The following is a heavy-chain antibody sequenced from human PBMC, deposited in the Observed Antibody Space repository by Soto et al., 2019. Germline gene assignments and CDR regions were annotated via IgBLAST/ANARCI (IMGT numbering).Heavy chain of an antibody. Sequence: QVQLVESGGGVVQPGRSLRLSCAASGFTFSSYGMHWVRQAPGKGLEWVAVISYDGSNKYYADSVKGRFAISRDNSKNTLYLQMNSLRAEDTAVYYCAKPRGATVTTDWYFDLWGRGTLVTVSS. J-gene: IGHJ2*01. CDR2: ISYDGSNK. D-gene: IGHD4-17*01. V-gene: IGHV3-30*18. CDR1: GFTFSSYG. CDR3: AKPRGATVTTDWYFDL.